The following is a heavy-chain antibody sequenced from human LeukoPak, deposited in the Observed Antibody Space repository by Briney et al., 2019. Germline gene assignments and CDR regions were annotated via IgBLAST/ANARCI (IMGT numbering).Heavy chain of an antibody. CDR1: GFTFSSYS. Sequence: PGGTLKLSCAASGFTFSSYSMNWVRQAPGKGLEWVSYISSSSSTIYYADSVKGRFTISRDNAKNSLYLQMNSLRAEDTAVYYCARGTRRDGPSGFDYWGQGTLVTVSS. D-gene: IGHD5-24*01. V-gene: IGHV3-48*01. CDR2: ISSSSSTI. CDR3: ARGTRRDGPSGFDY. J-gene: IGHJ4*02.